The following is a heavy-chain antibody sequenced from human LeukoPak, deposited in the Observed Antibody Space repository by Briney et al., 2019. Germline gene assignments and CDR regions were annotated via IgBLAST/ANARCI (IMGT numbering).Heavy chain of an antibody. J-gene: IGHJ5*02. CDR3: ARRRGYSSGWYGYNWFGP. CDR2: INHSGST. Sequence: SETLSLTCAVYGGSFSGYYWSWIRQPPGKGLEWIGEINHSGSTNYNPSLKSRVTISVDTSKNQFSLKLSSVTAADTAVYYCARRRGYSSGWYGYNWFGPWGQGTLVTVSS. D-gene: IGHD6-19*01. CDR1: GGSFSGYY. V-gene: IGHV4-34*01.